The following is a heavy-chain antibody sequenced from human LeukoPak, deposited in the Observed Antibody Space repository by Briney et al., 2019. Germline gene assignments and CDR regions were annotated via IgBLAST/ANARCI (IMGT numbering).Heavy chain of an antibody. CDR3: ARGTPDSSGGILFDY. J-gene: IGHJ4*02. D-gene: IGHD3-22*01. Sequence: PSETLSLTCTVSGGSISSYYWSWIRQPPGKGLEWIGYIYYSGSTNYNPSLKSRVTISVDTSKNQFSLKLSSVTAADTAVYYCARGTPDSSGGILFDYWGQGTLVTVSS. V-gene: IGHV4-59*12. CDR2: IYYSGST. CDR1: GGSISSYY.